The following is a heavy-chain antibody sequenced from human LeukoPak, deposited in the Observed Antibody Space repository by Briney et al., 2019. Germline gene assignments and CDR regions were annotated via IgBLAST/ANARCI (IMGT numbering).Heavy chain of an antibody. V-gene: IGHV1-8*03. CDR3: ARGGVKRYYDSSGYYSFDY. CDR1: GYTFTSYD. Sequence: ASVKVSCKASGYTFTSYDINWVRQATGQGLEWMGWMNPNSGNTGYAQKFQGRVTITRNNSISTAYMELSSLRSEDTAVYYCARGGVKRYYDSSGYYSFDYWGQGTLVTVSS. D-gene: IGHD3-22*01. CDR2: MNPNSGNT. J-gene: IGHJ4*02.